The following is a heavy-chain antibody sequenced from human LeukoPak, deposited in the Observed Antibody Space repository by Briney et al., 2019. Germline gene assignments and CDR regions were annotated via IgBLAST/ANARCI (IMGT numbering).Heavy chain of an antibody. J-gene: IGHJ4*02. V-gene: IGHV4-61*01. CDR2: IFYSGST. D-gene: IGHD2-15*01. CDR3: ARELCSGGSCGKFDY. Sequence: SETLSLTCTVSGGSVSSGSYYWSWIRQPPGKGLEWIGNIFYSGSTNYNPSLKSRVTISSDTSKNQFSLKLSSVTAADTAIYYCARELCSGGSCGKFDYWGQGTLVTVSS. CDR1: GGSVSSGSYY.